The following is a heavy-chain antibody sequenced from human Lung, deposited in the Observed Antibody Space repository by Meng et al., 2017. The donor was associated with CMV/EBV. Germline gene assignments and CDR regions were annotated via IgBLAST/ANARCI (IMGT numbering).Heavy chain of an antibody. CDR2: MNPNSGNT. CDR1: GYTFTSYD. J-gene: IGHJ4*02. V-gene: IGHV1-8*01. D-gene: IGHD6-6*01. Sequence: ASVXVSCKASGYTFTSYDINWVRQATGQGLEWMGWMNPNSGNTGYAQNFQGRVTMTRNTSISTVYMELSGLRSEDTAVYYCARRRGGSSWGDFDYWGQGTXVTVSS. CDR3: ARRRGGSSWGDFDY.